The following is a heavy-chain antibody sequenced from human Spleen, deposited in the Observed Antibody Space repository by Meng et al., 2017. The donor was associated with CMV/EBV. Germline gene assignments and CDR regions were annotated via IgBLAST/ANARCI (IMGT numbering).Heavy chain of an antibody. CDR1: GFDFSVYS. J-gene: IGHJ4*02. D-gene: IGHD2-15*01. CDR3: AKDGGYYSSDY. CDR2: ITSSSNTM. V-gene: IGHV3-48*04. Sequence: GESLKISCAASGFDFSVYSMNWVRQAPGKGLEWVSHITSSSNTMYHADSVKGRFTISRDNAKNSLYLQVNSLRAEDTAVYYCAKDGGYYSSDYWGLGTLVTVSS.